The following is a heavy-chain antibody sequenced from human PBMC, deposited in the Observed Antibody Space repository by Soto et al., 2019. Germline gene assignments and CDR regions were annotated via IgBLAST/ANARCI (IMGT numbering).Heavy chain of an antibody. D-gene: IGHD2-2*01. V-gene: IGHV3-30*18. CDR3: AKDQFPYCSSSCSGVSDY. J-gene: IGHJ4*02. CDR1: GFTFSSYG. CDR2: ISYDGSNK. Sequence: GGSLRLSCAASGFTFSSYGMHWVRLAPGKGLKWVALISYDGSNKYYADSVKGRFTIPRDNSKNTLYLQMNSLRDEDTAVYYCAKDQFPYCSSSCSGVSDYWGQGTLVTVSS.